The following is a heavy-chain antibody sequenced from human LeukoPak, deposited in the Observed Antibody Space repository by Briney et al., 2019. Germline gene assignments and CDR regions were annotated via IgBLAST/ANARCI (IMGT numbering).Heavy chain of an antibody. D-gene: IGHD3-3*01. Sequence: ASVKVSCKASGGTFSSYAISWVRQAPGQGLEWMGGITPIFGTANYAQKFQGRVTITADESTSTAYMELSSLRSEDTAVYYCARDLLSYYDFWSGYPYNWFDPWGQGTLVTVSS. CDR1: GGTFSSYA. CDR2: ITPIFGTA. J-gene: IGHJ5*02. V-gene: IGHV1-69*01. CDR3: ARDLLSYYDFWSGYPYNWFDP.